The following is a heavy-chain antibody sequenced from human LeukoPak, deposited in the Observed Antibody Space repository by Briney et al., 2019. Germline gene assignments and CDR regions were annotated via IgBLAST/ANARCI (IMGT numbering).Heavy chain of an antibody. V-gene: IGHV1-8*01. J-gene: IGHJ4*02. Sequence: ASVKVSCKASGYTFTSYDINWVRQATGQGLEWMGWMNPNRGNTGYAQKFQGRVTMTRNTSISTAYMELSSLRSEDTAVYYCAIFGVVITNFDYWGQGTLVTVSS. CDR1: GYTFTSYD. CDR2: MNPNRGNT. CDR3: AIFGVVITNFDY. D-gene: IGHD3-3*01.